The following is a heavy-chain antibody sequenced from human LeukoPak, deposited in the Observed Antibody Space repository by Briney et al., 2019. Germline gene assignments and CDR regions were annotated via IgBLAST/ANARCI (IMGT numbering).Heavy chain of an antibody. V-gene: IGHV3-21*03. Sequence: GGSLRLSCAASGFSFSFSNMNWVRQAPGKGLEWVSYISSTNGHTYYADSVNGRFTISRDTAKNSLYLQMNSLRVEDTAIYFCARDRDSSGLYGGADLWGQGTLVTVSS. CDR2: ISSTNGHT. CDR1: GFSFSFSN. CDR3: ARDRDSSGLYGGADL. D-gene: IGHD6-19*01. J-gene: IGHJ5*02.